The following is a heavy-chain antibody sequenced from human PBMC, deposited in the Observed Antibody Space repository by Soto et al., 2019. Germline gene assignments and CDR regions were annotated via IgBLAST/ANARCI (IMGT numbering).Heavy chain of an antibody. CDR3: ARQGGYSYGYYYYMDV. CDR1: GGSISSSSYY. CDR2: IYYSGST. Sequence: QLQLQESGPGLVKPSETLSLTCTVSGGSISSSSYYWGWIRQPPGKGLEWIGSIYYSGSTYYNPSLKSRVTISVETSKNQFSLTLSSVTAADTAVYYCARQGGYSYGYYYYMDVWGKGTTVTVSS. D-gene: IGHD5-18*01. J-gene: IGHJ6*03. V-gene: IGHV4-39*01.